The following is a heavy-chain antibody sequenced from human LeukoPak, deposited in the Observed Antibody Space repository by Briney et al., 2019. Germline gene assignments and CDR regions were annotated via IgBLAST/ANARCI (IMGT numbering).Heavy chain of an antibody. CDR3: ARDLPIFGVVYYYYYYMDV. V-gene: IGHV6-1*01. CDR2: TYYRSKWYN. CDR1: GDSVSSNSAA. D-gene: IGHD3-3*01. J-gene: IGHJ6*03. Sequence: SQTLSLTCAISGDSVSSNSAAWNWIRQSPSRGLEWLGRTYYRSKWYNDYAVSVKSRITINPDTSKNQFSLQLNSVTPEDTAVYYCARDLPIFGVVYYYYYYMDVWGKGTTVTVSS.